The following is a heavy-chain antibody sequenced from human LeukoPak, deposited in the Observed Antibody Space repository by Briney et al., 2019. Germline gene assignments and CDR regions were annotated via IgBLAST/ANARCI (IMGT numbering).Heavy chain of an antibody. CDR3: ARGYDYLPGGYFDY. D-gene: IGHD5-12*01. CDR1: GFTFDDYG. CDR2: INWNGSST. V-gene: IGHV3-20*04. J-gene: IGHJ4*02. Sequence: GGSLRLSCAASGFTFDDYGMSWVRQAPGKGLEWVSGINWNGSSTGYADSVKGRFTISRDNAKNSLYLQMNSLRAEDTALYYCARGYDYLPGGYFDYWGQGTLVTVSS.